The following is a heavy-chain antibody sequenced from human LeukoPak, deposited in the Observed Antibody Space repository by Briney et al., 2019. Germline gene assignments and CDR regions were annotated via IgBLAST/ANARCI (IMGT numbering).Heavy chain of an antibody. J-gene: IGHJ5*01. CDR1: GGSINSYY. Sequence: PSETLSLTCTASGGSINSYYWSWIRQPPGKGLEWIGYIYSSGNTKYNPSLKSRVTISVDTSKNQFSLKLSSVTAADTAVFYCVRHPGSGWFDSWGQGTLVTVSS. CDR3: VRHPGSGWFDS. D-gene: IGHD6-19*01. V-gene: IGHV4-59*08. CDR2: IYSSGNT.